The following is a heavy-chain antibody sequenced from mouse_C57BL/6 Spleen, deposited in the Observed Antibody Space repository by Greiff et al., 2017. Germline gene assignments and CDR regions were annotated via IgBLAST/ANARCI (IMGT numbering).Heavy chain of an antibody. J-gene: IGHJ3*01. CDR2: INTSSGYT. CDR1: GYTFTSYT. Sequence: QVHVKQSGAELARPGASVKMSCKASGYTFTSYTMHWVKQRPGQGLEWIGYINTSSGYTKYNQKFKDKATLTADKSSSTAYMQLSSLTSEDSAFYYCATTAQASWFAYWGQGTLVTVSA. V-gene: IGHV1-4*01. D-gene: IGHD3-2*02. CDR3: ATTAQASWFAY.